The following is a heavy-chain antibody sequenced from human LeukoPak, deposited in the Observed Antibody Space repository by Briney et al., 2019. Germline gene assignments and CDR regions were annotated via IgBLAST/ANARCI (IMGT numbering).Heavy chain of an antibody. J-gene: IGHJ3*02. V-gene: IGHV4-4*07. CDR2: IYTSGST. CDR3: ARGGSWLDAFDI. Sequence: SETLSLTCTVSGGSISSYYWSWIRQPAGKGLEWIGRIYTSGSTNYNPSLKSRVTMSVDTCKNQFSLKLSSVTAADTAVYCCARGGSWLDAFDIWGQGTMVTVSS. D-gene: IGHD6-13*01. CDR1: GGSISSYY.